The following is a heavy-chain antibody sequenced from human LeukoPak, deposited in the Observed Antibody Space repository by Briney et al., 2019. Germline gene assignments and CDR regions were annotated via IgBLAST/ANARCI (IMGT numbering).Heavy chain of an antibody. Sequence: PGGSLRLSCAASGFTFSPYAMSWVRQAPGKGLEWVSAISGGADTTYYADSVKGRFIISRDNSKNTLHLQMNSLRAEDTAVYYCAKDCRQMAAYDAFDIWGQGTMVTVSS. D-gene: IGHD5-24*01. V-gene: IGHV3-23*01. CDR2: ISGGADTT. CDR1: GFTFSPYA. J-gene: IGHJ3*02. CDR3: AKDCRQMAAYDAFDI.